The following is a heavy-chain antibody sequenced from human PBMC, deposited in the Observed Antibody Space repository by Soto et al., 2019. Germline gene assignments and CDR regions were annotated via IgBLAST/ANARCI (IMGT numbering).Heavy chain of an antibody. V-gene: IGHV3-23*01. J-gene: IGHJ6*02. CDR1: GFTFSSYA. CDR2: ISLSGGST. D-gene: IGHD3-10*01. CDR3: AKDVTYSYGSGTYYGMDV. Sequence: GGSLRLSCAASGFTFSSYAMSWVRQAPGKGLDWVSAISLSGGSTYYADSVKGRFTISRDNSKNTLYLQMNSLRAEDTAVYYCAKDVTYSYGSGTYYGMDVWGQGTTVTVSS.